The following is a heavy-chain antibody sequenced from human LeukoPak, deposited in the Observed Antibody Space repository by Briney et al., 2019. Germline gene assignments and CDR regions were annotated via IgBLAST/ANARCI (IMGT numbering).Heavy chain of an antibody. V-gene: IGHV1-69*06. CDR2: IIPIFGTT. CDR3: AFSSYYLQGNYYYMDV. Sequence: SVKVSCKASGGTFSSYAISWVRQAPGQGLEWMGGIIPIFGTTNYAQKFQDRVTITADKSTSTAYMELSSLRSEDTAVYYCAFSSYYLQGNYYYMDVWGKGPTVTVSS. D-gene: IGHD1-26*01. CDR1: GGTFSSYA. J-gene: IGHJ6*03.